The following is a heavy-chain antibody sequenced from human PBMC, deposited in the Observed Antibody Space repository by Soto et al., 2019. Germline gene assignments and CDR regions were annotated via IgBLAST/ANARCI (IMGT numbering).Heavy chain of an antibody. J-gene: IGHJ4*02. V-gene: IGHV4-30-2*01. D-gene: IGHD2-21*01. Sequence: QLQLQESGSGLVKPSQTLSLTCAVSGGSISSGGYSWSWIRQPPGKGLEWIGYIYHSGSTYYNPPLESRVAISVDSSKNQFSLKLSVVTAAATAVYYCARGPPCGRWGQGTLVTVSS. CDR2: IYHSGST. CDR3: ARGPPCGR. CDR1: GGSISSGGYS.